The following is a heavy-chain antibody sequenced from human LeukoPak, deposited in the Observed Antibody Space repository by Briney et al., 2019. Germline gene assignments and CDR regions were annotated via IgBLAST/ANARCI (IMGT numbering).Heavy chain of an antibody. J-gene: IGHJ4*02. V-gene: IGHV4-39*02. CDR3: ARDANYRDRSGYPSPFDL. Sequence: SETLSLTCTVSGDSISGSRFFWAWLRQPPGKGLEWIARLSDRGSPKYSPSFQSRVSILTDMSKNQLSLNLNAVTAADTAVYYCARDANYRDRSGYPSPFDLWGQGILVIVSS. D-gene: IGHD6-19*01. CDR1: GDSISGSRFF. CDR2: LSDRGSP.